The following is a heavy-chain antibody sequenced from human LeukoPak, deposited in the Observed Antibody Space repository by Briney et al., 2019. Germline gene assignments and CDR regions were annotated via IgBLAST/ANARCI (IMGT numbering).Heavy chain of an antibody. Sequence: GGSLRLSCAASGFTFYDYAMHWVRQGPGEGLEWVSLIRGDGRRTYYADSVAGRFTISRDNSKNSLYLQMNSLRTEDTALYYCAKDFGDAFDIWGQGTMVTVSS. CDR2: IRGDGRRT. CDR1: GFTFYDYA. J-gene: IGHJ3*02. CDR3: AKDFGDAFDI. V-gene: IGHV3-43*02. D-gene: IGHD3-16*01.